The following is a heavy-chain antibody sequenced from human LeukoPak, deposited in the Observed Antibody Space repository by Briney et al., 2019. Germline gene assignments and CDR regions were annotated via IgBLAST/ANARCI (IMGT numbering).Heavy chain of an antibody. J-gene: IGHJ4*02. D-gene: IGHD5-18*01. V-gene: IGHV1-69*06. CDR1: GYTFTSYY. Sequence: ASVKVSCKASGYTFTSYYMHWVRQAPGQGLEWMGGIIPMSGTVNNAQKFQGRVTITADKSTGTAYMELSSLRSDDTAVYYCARETGYAYGRAPLDYWGQGTLVTVSS. CDR2: IIPMSGTV. CDR3: ARETGYAYGRAPLDY.